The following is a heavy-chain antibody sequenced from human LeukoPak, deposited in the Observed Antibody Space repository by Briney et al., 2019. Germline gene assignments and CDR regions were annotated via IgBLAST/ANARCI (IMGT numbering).Heavy chain of an antibody. CDR3: AKGHYDFWSGYYTGNHWFDP. D-gene: IGHD3-3*01. CDR2: IYYSGST. J-gene: IGHJ5*02. V-gene: IGHV4-39*07. Sequence: SETLSLTCTVSGGSISSSSYYWGWIRQPPGKGLEWIGSIYYSGSTYYNPSLKSRVTISVDTSKNQFSLKLSSATAADTAVYYCAKGHYDFWSGYYTGNHWFDPWGQGTLVTVSS. CDR1: GGSISSSSYY.